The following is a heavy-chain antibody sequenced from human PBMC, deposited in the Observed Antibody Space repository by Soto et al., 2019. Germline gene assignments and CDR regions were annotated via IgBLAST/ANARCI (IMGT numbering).Heavy chain of an antibody. CDR2: ISPNGDST. CDR1: GHTFTNYY. V-gene: IGHV1-46*03. Sequence: QVQLVQSGAEVKKPGASVKVSCKASGHTFTNYYMHWVRQAPGQGLEWMGVISPNGDSTTYTQSLQGRVVMTSDASTSTFYMELSSLRSDDTAVYYCATGGAYDLLPDPLDYWGQGTLVTVSS. J-gene: IGHJ4*02. CDR3: ATGGAYDLLPDPLDY. D-gene: IGHD3-9*01.